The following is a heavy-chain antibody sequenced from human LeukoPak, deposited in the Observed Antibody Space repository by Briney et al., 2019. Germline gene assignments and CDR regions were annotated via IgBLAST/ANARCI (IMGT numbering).Heavy chain of an antibody. CDR2: IIPIFGTA. CDR3: ARETTYYYDSSGYFDY. D-gene: IGHD3-22*01. J-gene: IGHJ4*02. V-gene: IGHV1-69*13. Sequence: VASVKVSCKASGGTFSSYAISWVRQAPGQGLEWMGGIIPIFGTANYAQKFQGRVTITADESTSTAYMELSSLRSEDTAVYYCARETTYYYDSSGYFDYWGREPWSPSPQ. CDR1: GGTFSSYA.